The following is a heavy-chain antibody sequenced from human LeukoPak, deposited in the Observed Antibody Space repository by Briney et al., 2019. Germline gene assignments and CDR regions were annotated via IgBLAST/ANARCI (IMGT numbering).Heavy chain of an antibody. D-gene: IGHD6-13*01. Sequence: GGSLRLSCAASGLTFSDYNMNWVRQAPGKGLEWVAYITISTGIIYYADSVKGRFTISRDNAKNSLYLQMNSLRAEDTAVYYCARETPYSSSWTVFDYWGQGTLVTVSS. J-gene: IGHJ4*02. CDR1: GLTFSDYN. V-gene: IGHV3-48*01. CDR2: ITISTGII. CDR3: ARETPYSSSWTVFDY.